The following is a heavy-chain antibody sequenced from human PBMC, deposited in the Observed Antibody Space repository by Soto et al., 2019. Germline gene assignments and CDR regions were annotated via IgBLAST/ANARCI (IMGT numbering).Heavy chain of an antibody. Sequence: XDSLRVSRQCSGYRFTSYGIGLVLQMPGKGLEWMGIIYPGDSDTRYSPSFQGQVTISADKSISTAYLQWSSLKASDTAMYYCARRFAGGAFDIWGQRTMVTVPS. D-gene: IGHD3-3*01. CDR1: GYRFTSYG. J-gene: IGHJ3*02. CDR2: IYPGDSDT. V-gene: IGHV5-51*01. CDR3: ARRFAGGAFDI.